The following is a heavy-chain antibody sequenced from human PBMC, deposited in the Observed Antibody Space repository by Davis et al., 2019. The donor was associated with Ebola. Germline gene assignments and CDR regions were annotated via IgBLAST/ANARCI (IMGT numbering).Heavy chain of an antibody. D-gene: IGHD2-2*01. CDR3: ARDVWRCRSTSCYYYYGMDV. Sequence: AASVKVSCKASGYTFTSYAMHWVRQAPGQRLEWMGWINAGNGNTKYSQKFQGRVTITRDTSASTAYMELSSLRSEDTAVYYCARDVWRCRSTSCYYYYGMDVWGQGTTVTVSS. CDR2: INAGNGNT. CDR1: GYTFTSYA. V-gene: IGHV1-3*01. J-gene: IGHJ6*02.